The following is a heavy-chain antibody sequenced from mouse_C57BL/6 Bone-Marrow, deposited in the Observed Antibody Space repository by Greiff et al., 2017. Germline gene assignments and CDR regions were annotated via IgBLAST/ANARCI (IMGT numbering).Heavy chain of an antibody. CDR2: INPNNGGT. J-gene: IGHJ2*01. D-gene: IGHD1-1*01. CDR3: ARKDSYYYPDY. CDR1: GYTFTDYY. V-gene: IGHV1-22*01. Sequence: VQLQQSGPELVKPGASVKMSCKASGYTFTDYYMHWVKQSHGKSLEWIGHINPNNGGTSYNQKFKGKATLPVNKSSSTAYMGLLSLTSEDSAVYCSARKDSYYYPDYWGQGTTLTVSS.